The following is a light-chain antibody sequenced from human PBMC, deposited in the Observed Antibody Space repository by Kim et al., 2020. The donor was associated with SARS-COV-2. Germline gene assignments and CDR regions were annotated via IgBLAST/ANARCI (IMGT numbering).Light chain of an antibody. CDR3: QVWDNRNDQAV. CDR2: YDS. CDR1: NIGGKS. Sequence: SYELTQPPSVSVAPGETARITWGGTNIGGKSVNWYHQRPGQAPVLVIYYDSARPSGIPERFSGSNSGNTATLTINRVEAGGEAEYYGQVWDNRNDQAVFG. V-gene: IGLV3-21*01. J-gene: IGLJ2*01.